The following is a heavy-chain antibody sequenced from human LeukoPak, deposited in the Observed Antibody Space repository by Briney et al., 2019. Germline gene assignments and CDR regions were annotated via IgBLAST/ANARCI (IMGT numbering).Heavy chain of an antibody. CDR3: ANDPTYYDILTGYYRAEFDY. D-gene: IGHD3-9*01. V-gene: IGHV3-23*01. Sequence: GGSLRLSCAASGFTFSSYAMSWVRQAPGKGLEWVSAISGSGGSTYYADSVKGRFTISGDNSKNTLYLQMNSLRAEDTAVYYCANDPTYYDILTGYYRAEFDYWGQGTLVTVSS. CDR2: ISGSGGST. CDR1: GFTFSSYA. J-gene: IGHJ4*02.